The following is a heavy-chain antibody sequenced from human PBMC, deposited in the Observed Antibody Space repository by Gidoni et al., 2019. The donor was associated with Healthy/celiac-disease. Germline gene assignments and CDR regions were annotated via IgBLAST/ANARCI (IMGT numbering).Heavy chain of an antibody. V-gene: IGHV1-69*01. Sequence: QVQLVQSGAEVKKPGSSVKVSCKASGGTFSSYAISWVRQAPGQGLEWMGGISPIFGTANYAQKFQGRVTITADESTSTAYMELSSLRSEDTAVYYCARDREGDGGDAGYYWGQGTLVTVSS. D-gene: IGHD2-21*02. CDR2: ISPIFGTA. J-gene: IGHJ4*02. CDR3: ARDREGDGGDAGYY. CDR1: GGTFSSYA.